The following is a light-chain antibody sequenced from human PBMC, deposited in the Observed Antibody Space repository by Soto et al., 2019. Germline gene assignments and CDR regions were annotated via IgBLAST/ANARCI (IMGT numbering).Light chain of an antibody. V-gene: IGKV3-20*01. CDR2: GAS. CDR1: QSVSSSY. J-gene: IGKJ1*01. CDR3: QQYGNSPQT. Sequence: VLTQSPGTLSLSPGERATLSCRASQSVSSSYLAWYQQKPGQAPRLLIYGASSRATGIPDRFSGSGSGTDFTLTISRLEPEDFAVYYCQQYGNSPQTFGQGTKVDIK.